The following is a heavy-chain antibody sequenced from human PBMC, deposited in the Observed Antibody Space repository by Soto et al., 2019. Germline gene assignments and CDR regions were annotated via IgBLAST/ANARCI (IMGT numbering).Heavy chain of an antibody. Sequence: GGSLRLSCAASGFTFSSYAMHWVRQAPGKGLEWVAVISYDGSNKYYADSVKGRFTISRDNSKNTLYLQMNSLRAEDTAVYYCARLTMTTVTPGIDYWGQGTLVTVSS. J-gene: IGHJ4*02. CDR2: ISYDGSNK. D-gene: IGHD4-17*01. CDR3: ARLTMTTVTPGIDY. CDR1: GFTFSSYA. V-gene: IGHV3-30-3*01.